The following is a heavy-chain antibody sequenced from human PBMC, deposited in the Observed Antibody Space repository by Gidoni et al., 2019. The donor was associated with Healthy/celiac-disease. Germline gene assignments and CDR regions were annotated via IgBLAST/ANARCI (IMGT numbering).Heavy chain of an antibody. CDR1: GFTFSSYW. V-gene: IGHV3-7*04. J-gene: IGHJ4*02. D-gene: IGHD4-17*01. Sequence: EVQLVESGGGLVQPGGSLRLSCAASGFTFSSYWMSWVRQAPGKGLEWVANIKQDGSEKYYVDSVKGRFTISRDNAKNSLYLQMNSLRAEDTAVYYCARYARDYDYGESNYYFDYWGQGTLVTVSS. CDR3: ARYARDYDYGESNYYFDY. CDR2: IKQDGSEK.